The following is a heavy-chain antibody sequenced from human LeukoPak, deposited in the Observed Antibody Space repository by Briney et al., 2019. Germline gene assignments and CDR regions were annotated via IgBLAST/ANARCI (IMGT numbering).Heavy chain of an antibody. J-gene: IGHJ4*02. CDR2: IYYSGST. Sequence: SETLSLTCTVSGGPISSYYWSWIRQPPGKGLEWIGYIYYSGSTNYNPSLKSRVTISVDTSKNQFSLKLSSVTAADTAVYYCARATAVAGNHYWGQGTLVTVSS. V-gene: IGHV4-59*01. D-gene: IGHD6-19*01. CDR1: GGPISSYY. CDR3: ARATAVAGNHY.